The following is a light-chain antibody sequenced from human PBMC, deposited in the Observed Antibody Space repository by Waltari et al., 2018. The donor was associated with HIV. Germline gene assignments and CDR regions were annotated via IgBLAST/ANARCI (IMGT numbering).Light chain of an antibody. CDR1: SSDVGGYNY. CDR3: SSYTSSSTRV. V-gene: IGLV2-14*01. J-gene: IGLJ3*02. Sequence: QSALTQPASVSGSPGQSITISCTGTSSDVGGYNYVPWYQQHPGKAPKLMIDEVSNRPSGVSNRFSGSKSGNTASLTISGLQAEDEADYYCSSYTSSSTRVFGGGTNLTVL. CDR2: EVS.